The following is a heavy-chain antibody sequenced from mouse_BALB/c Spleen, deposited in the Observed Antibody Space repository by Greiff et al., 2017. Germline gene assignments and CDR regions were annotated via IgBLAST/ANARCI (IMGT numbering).Heavy chain of an antibody. V-gene: IGHV10-1*02. CDR3: VSEGLRRGFAY. CDR2: IRSKSNNYAT. D-gene: IGHD2-4*01. J-gene: IGHJ3*01. CDR1: GFTFNTYA. Sequence: EAGGGLVQPKGSLKLSCAASGFTFNTYAMNWVRQAPGKGLEWVARIRSKSNNYATYYADSVKDRFTISRDDSQSMLYLQMNNLKTEDTAMYYCVSEGLRRGFAYWGQGTLVTVSA.